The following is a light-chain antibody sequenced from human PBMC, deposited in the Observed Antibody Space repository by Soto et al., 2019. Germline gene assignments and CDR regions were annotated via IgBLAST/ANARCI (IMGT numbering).Light chain of an antibody. CDR1: QSIRSSS. CDR2: GGS. V-gene: IGKV3-20*01. CDR3: HQYGSSPLT. Sequence: EIVLTQSPGTLSLSPGERATLSCRASQSIRSSSLAWYQQKPGQAPRLLIYGGSSRATGIPDRFSGGGSGTDFSLTISRLETEDFSVYYCHQYGSSPLTFGQGTKVDIK. J-gene: IGKJ1*01.